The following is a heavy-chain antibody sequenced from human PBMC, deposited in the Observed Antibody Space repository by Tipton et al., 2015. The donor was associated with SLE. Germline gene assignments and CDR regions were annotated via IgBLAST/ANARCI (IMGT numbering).Heavy chain of an antibody. Sequence: SLRLSCAASGFTFSSYGMYWVRQAPGKGLEWVALTSYDGSNKYYEDSVKGRFTISRDNSKNTLYLQMHSLRVEDTAVYYCAKGGDKPTGYYMDVWGKGTTVTVSS. V-gene: IGHV3-30*18. CDR3: AKGGDKPTGYYMDV. CDR2: TSYDGSNK. D-gene: IGHD3-16*01. J-gene: IGHJ6*03. CDR1: GFTFSSYG.